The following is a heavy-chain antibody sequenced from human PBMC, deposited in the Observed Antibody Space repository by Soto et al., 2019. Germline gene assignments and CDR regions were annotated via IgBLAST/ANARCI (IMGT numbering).Heavy chain of an antibody. J-gene: IGHJ5*02. CDR1: GGSIIRSNW. CDR2: IFHSGST. CDR3: AKDQLYIRGVIHNWFDP. D-gene: IGHD3-10*02. V-gene: IGHV4-4*02. Sequence: PSETLSLTCAVSGGSIIRSNWWSWVRQPPGKGLEWIGEIFHSGSTNYNPSLKSRVTMSVDKSKNQLSLNLNSVTAEDTAVYYCAKDQLYIRGVIHNWFDPWGQGTLVTVSS.